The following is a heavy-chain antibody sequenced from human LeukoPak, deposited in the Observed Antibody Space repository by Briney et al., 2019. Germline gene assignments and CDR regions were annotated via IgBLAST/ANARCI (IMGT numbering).Heavy chain of an antibody. CDR1: GFPFSSCA. CDR3: AKEPREYCSSTSCPNWFDS. V-gene: IGHV3-23*01. D-gene: IGHD2-2*01. CDR2: ISGGGGSI. J-gene: IGHJ5*01. Sequence: GGSLRLSCAASGFPFSSCAMSWVRQAPGKGLECVSTISGGGGSIYYADSVKGRFTISRDDSKNTLYLQMNSLRAEDTAVYYCAKEPREYCSSTSCPNWFDSWGQGTLVTVSS.